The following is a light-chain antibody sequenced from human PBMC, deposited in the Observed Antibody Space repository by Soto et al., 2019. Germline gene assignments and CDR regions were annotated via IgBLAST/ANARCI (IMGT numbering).Light chain of an antibody. CDR1: SGDIGSYNR. V-gene: IGLV2-14*03. CDR2: DVS. J-gene: IGLJ1*01. CDR3: SSFTSRVTYV. Sequence: QSVLTQPASVSGSPGQSITISCTGTSGDIGSYNRVSWYQQHPGKAPKLIIYDVSNRPSGVSDRFSGSKSGNTASLTISGPQIEDEADYYCSSFTSRVTYVFGTGTKVTVL.